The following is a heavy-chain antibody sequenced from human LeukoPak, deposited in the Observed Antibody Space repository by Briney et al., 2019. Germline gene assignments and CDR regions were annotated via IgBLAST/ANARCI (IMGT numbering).Heavy chain of an antibody. CDR3: ARVSAGWELEYYFDY. CDR1: GYTFTSYY. D-gene: IGHD1-26*01. Sequence: ASVKVSCKASGYTFTSYYMHWVRQAPGQGLEWMGIINPSGGSTSYAQKFQGRVTMTRDTSTSTVYMELSSLRSGDTAVYYCARVSAGWELEYYFDYWGQGTLVTVSS. CDR2: INPSGGST. V-gene: IGHV1-46*01. J-gene: IGHJ4*02.